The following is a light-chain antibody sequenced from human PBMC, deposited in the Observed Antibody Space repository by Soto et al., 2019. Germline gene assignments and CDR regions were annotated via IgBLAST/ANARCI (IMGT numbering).Light chain of an antibody. CDR2: EVS. CDR1: SSDIGNYNY. J-gene: IGLJ3*02. CDR3: SSYTTSSTWV. Sequence: QSALTQPASVSGSPGQSITISCSGASSDIGNYNYVSWYQQHSGKAPKLMIYEVSNRPSGVSNRFSGSKSGNTASLTISGLQAEDEADYYCSSYTTSSTWVFGGGTKLTVL. V-gene: IGLV2-14*01.